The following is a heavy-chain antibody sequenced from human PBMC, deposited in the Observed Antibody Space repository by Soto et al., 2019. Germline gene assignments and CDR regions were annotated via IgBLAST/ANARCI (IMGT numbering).Heavy chain of an antibody. CDR3: ARDYYDSSGTQIMDV. CDR2: LSSDSYYI. V-gene: IGHV3-21*01. J-gene: IGHJ6*02. D-gene: IGHD3-22*01. Sequence: GGSLRLSCAASGFTFSSYSMNWVRQAPGRGLEWVSSLSSDSYYIYYADSVKGRFTISRDNAENSLYLQMNSLRAEDTAVYYCARDYYDSSGTQIMDVWGQGTTVTVSS. CDR1: GFTFSSYS.